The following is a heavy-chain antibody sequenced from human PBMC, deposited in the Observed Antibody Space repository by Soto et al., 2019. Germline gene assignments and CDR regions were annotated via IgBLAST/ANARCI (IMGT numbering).Heavy chain of an antibody. CDR3: ARNDFDWLLSAGGYYYYMDV. Sequence: ASVKVSCKASGYTFTSYGISWVRQAPGQGLEWMGWISAYNGNTNYAQKLQGRVTMTTDTSTSTAYMELRSLRSDDTAVYYCARNDFDWLLSAGGYYYYMDVWGKGTTVTVSS. V-gene: IGHV1-18*01. CDR2: ISAYNGNT. CDR1: GYTFTSYG. D-gene: IGHD3-9*01. J-gene: IGHJ6*03.